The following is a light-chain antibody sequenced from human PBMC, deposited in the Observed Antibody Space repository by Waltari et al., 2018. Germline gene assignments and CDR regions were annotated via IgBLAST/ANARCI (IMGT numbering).Light chain of an antibody. Sequence: QSVLTQPPSVSGAPGQRVTISCSGSSPNIGAGYAVPWYQQLPGTAPKLFIFGNNNRPSGVPDRFSGSKSGTSASRVISGLQAEDEADYYCQSYDSSLSAFVFGTGTKVTVL. CDR3: QSYDSSLSAFV. CDR1: SPNIGAGYA. V-gene: IGLV1-40*01. J-gene: IGLJ1*01. CDR2: GNN.